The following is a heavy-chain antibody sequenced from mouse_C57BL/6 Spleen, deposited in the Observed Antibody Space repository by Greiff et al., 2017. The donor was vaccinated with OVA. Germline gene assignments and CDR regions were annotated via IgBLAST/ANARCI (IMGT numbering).Heavy chain of an antibody. V-gene: IGHV14-2*01. D-gene: IGHD2-4*01. J-gene: IGHJ4*01. CDR3: ARMEIGVDYGYAMDY. Sequence: DVQLVESGAELVKPGASVKLSCTASGFNIKDYYMHWVKQRPEQGLEWIGRIDPEDGETKYAPKFQGKATITADTSSNTAYLQLSSLTSEDTAVYYCARMEIGVDYGYAMDYWGQGTSVTVSS. CDR2: IDPEDGET. CDR1: GFNIKDYY.